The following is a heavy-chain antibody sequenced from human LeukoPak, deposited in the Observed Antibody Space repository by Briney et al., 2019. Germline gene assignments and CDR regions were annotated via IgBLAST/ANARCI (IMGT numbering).Heavy chain of an antibody. CDR1: GYTFTGYY. CDR3: ARGLEEYSSSSFGY. Sequence: GASVKVSCKASGYTFTGYYMHWVRQAPGQGLEWMGRINPNSGGTNYAQKFQGRVTMTRDTSISTAYMELSRLRSDDTAVYYCARGLEEYSSSSFGYWGQGTLVTVSS. D-gene: IGHD6-6*01. CDR2: INPNSGGT. J-gene: IGHJ4*02. V-gene: IGHV1-2*06.